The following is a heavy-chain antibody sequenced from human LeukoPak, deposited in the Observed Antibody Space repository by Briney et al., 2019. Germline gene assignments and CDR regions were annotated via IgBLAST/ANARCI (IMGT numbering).Heavy chain of an antibody. CDR1: GFTFRDYA. V-gene: IGHV3-23*01. Sequence: GGSLRLSCAASGFTFRDYAMSWVRQTPGKGLEWVSVIGGSGGSTYYADSVKGRFTISRDDSKNTLYLQMNGLRAEDTAVYHCAKVGCTGTNCYINCWGQGTLVTVSS. J-gene: IGHJ4*02. CDR2: IGGSGGST. D-gene: IGHD2-2*02. CDR3: AKVGCTGTNCYINC.